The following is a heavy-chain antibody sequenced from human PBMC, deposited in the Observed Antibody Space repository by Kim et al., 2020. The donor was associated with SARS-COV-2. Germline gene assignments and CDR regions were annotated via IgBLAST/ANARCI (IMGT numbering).Heavy chain of an antibody. CDR2: IWFDGSNK. Sequence: GGSLRLSCAASEFTFRSYGMHWVRQAPGKGLEWVAVIWFDGSNKYYADSVKGRFTISRDNSDNTLYLQMNSLRDEDTAVYYCVRGASLTQFDYWGQGTLVTVSS. V-gene: IGHV3-33*01. CDR1: EFTFRSYG. J-gene: IGHJ4*02. CDR3: VRGASLTQFDY.